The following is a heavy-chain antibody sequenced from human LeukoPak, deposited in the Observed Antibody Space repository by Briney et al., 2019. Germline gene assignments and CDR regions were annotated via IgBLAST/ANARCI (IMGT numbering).Heavy chain of an antibody. Sequence: PSETLSLTCTVSGGSISSYYWSWIRQPPGKGLEWIGYIYYSGSTNYNPSLKSRVTISVDTSKNQFSLKLSSVTAADTAMYHCARAPPVVVVAATPTSYWYFDLWGRGTLVTVSS. CDR3: ARAPPVVVVAATPTSYWYFDL. V-gene: IGHV4-59*01. CDR1: GGSISSYY. D-gene: IGHD2-15*01. CDR2: IYYSGST. J-gene: IGHJ2*01.